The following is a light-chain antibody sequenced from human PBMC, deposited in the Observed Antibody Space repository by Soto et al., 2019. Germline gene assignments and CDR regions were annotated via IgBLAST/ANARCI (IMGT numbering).Light chain of an antibody. J-gene: IGLJ1*01. Sequence: QSVLTQPASVSGSPGQSITISCTGTSSDVGYYNYVSWYQQHTGKAPKLMIYEVNNRPSGVSNRFSGSKSGNTASLTISGLQAEDEADYYCSSFTSTSTYVFGTGTKLTVL. CDR2: EVN. CDR1: SSDVGYYNY. V-gene: IGLV2-14*01. CDR3: SSFTSTSTYV.